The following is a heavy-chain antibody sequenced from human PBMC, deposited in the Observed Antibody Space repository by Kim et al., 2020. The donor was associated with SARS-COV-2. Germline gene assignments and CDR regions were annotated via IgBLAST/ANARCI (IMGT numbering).Heavy chain of an antibody. CDR2: MNPNSGNT. CDR1: GYTFTSYD. Sequence: ALVKVSCKASGYTFTSYDINWVRQATGQGLEWMGWMNPNSGNTGYAQKFQGRVTMTRNTSISTAYMELSSLRSEDTAVYYCARGLLRTMIVVVITTYYYYGMDVWGQGTTVTVSS. CDR3: ARGLLRTMIVVVITTYYYYGMDV. D-gene: IGHD3-22*01. V-gene: IGHV1-8*02. J-gene: IGHJ6*02.